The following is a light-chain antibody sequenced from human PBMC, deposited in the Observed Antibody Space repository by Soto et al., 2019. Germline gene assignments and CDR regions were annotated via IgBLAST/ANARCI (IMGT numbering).Light chain of an antibody. CDR1: QSVLYCSNNKNY. J-gene: IGKJ2*01. Sequence: DIVMTQSPDSLAVSLGERATIHCKSSQSVLYCSNNKNYLAWYQQKPGQPPKLLIYWSSTRESGVPDRFSGSGSGTYFTLTISSLQPEDVAAYYCHQYYSRPYTFGQGTKLEIK. V-gene: IGKV4-1*01. CDR2: WSS. CDR3: HQYYSRPYT.